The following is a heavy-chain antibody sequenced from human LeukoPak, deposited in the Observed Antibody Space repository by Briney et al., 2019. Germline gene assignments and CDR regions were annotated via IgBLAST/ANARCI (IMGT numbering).Heavy chain of an antibody. CDR1: GLSFSSYT. Sequence: GGSLRLSCAASGLSFSSYTMSWVRQAPGKGREWGSGMSDRVSTTYYADSVKGRFTISRDNSKNPLYLQMNSLRAEDKAVHSCAKEGFALGLFDPWGPGTLVPVSS. J-gene: IGHJ5*02. D-gene: IGHD2-21*01. V-gene: IGHV3-23*01. CDR3: AKEGFALGLFDP. CDR2: MSDRVSTT.